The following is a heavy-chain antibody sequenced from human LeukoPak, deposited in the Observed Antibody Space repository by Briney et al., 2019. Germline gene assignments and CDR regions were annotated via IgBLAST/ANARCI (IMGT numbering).Heavy chain of an antibody. CDR2: IYYSGST. V-gene: IGHV4-59*11. CDR3: ARDMGRLPNAFDI. D-gene: IGHD2-21*01. CDR1: GGSISSHY. J-gene: IGHJ3*02. Sequence: SETLSLTCTLSGGSISSHYWSGIRQPPGKGRERMGYIYYSGSTNYNPSLKSRVTISVDTSKNQFSLKLCSVTAADTAVYYCARDMGRLPNAFDIWGQGTMVTVS.